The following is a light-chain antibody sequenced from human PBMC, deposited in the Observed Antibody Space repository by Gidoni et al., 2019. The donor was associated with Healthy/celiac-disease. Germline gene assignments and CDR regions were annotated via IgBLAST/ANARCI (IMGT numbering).Light chain of an antibody. CDR2: GAS. CDR3: QQYNNWPPVT. V-gene: IGKV3-15*01. J-gene: IGKJ5*01. CDR1: QSVSSN. Sequence: ELVLTQSPATLSVSPGERATLSCRASQSVSSNLAWYQQKPGQAPRLLIYGASTRATGIPARFSGSGSGTEFTLTISSLQSEDFAVYYCQQYNNWPPVTFGQGTRLEIK.